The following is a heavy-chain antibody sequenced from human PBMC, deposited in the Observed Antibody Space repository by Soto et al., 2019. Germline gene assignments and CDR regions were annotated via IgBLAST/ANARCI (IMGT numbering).Heavy chain of an antibody. Sequence: VQLVESGGGVVQPGRSLRLSCAASGFTFSSYGMHWVRQAPGKGLEWVAFISYDGSNKYYADSVKGRFTISRDHSKNTLYLQMNSLRAEDTAVYYCAKDRRDYYGSGSLDYWGQGTLVTVSS. CDR2: ISYDGSNK. D-gene: IGHD3-10*01. V-gene: IGHV3-30*18. CDR3: AKDRRDYYGSGSLDY. J-gene: IGHJ4*02. CDR1: GFTFSSYG.